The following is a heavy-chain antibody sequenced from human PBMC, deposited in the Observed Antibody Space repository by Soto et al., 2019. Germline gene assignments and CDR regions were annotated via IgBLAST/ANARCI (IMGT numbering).Heavy chain of an antibody. D-gene: IGHD2-2*01. Sequence: QVQLVQSGAEVKKPGASVKVSCRASGYTFTNYYMHWVRQAPGQGLEWLGIIHPIVGSTSYAKKFKGRVTLTRDTSTSTVYMELTSLRSDDTAVYYCVRECLLLNDRPDQYYGLDVWGQGTTVIVSS. J-gene: IGHJ6*02. CDR1: GYTFTNYY. CDR2: IHPIVGST. V-gene: IGHV1-46*01. CDR3: VRECLLLNDRPDQYYGLDV.